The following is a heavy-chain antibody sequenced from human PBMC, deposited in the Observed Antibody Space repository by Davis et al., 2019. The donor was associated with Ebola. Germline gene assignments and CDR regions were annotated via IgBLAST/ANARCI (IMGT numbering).Heavy chain of an antibody. J-gene: IGHJ4*02. V-gene: IGHV3-30*04. CDR2: ISYDGSNK. CDR3: ARVRWTSGYYFDY. D-gene: IGHD3-22*01. CDR1: GFTFSSYT. Sequence: SLNIPCAASGFTFSSYTMTRVRQAPGQGLEWVAVISYDGSNKYYADSVKGRFTISRDNSKNTLYLQMNSLRAEDTAVYYCARVRWTSGYYFDYCGQGTLVTVSS.